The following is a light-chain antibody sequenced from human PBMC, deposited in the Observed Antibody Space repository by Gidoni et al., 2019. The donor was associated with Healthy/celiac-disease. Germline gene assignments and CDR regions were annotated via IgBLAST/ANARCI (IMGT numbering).Light chain of an antibody. CDR1: SSDVGSYNL. J-gene: IGLJ1*01. V-gene: IGLV2-23*01. CDR3: CSYAGSTFYV. CDR2: EGS. Sequence: SPGHSITISCTGTSSDVGSYNLVSWYQQHPGKAPKLMIYEGSKRPSGVSNRFSGSKSGNTASLTISGLQAEDEADYYCCSYAGSTFYVFGTGTKVTVL.